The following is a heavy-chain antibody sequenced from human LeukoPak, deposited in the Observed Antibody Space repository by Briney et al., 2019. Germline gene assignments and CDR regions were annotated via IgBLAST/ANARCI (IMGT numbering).Heavy chain of an antibody. CDR3: ARGRRYSSSSGFDY. CDR2: TNHSGST. V-gene: IGHV4-34*01. Sequence: SETLSLTCAVYGGSFSGYYWSWIRQPPGKGLEWIGETNHSGSTNYNPSLKSRVTISVDTSKNPFSLKLSSVTAADTAVYYCARGRRYSSSSGFDYWGQGTLVTVSS. D-gene: IGHD6-6*01. CDR1: GGSFSGYY. J-gene: IGHJ4*02.